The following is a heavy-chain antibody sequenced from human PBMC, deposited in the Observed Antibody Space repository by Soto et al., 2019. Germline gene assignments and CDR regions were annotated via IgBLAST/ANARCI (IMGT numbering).Heavy chain of an antibody. D-gene: IGHD1-1*01. CDR2: ISAYNANT. CDR1: GYTFTSYS. V-gene: IGHV1-18*04. J-gene: IGHJ5*02. CDR3: ARIQYTGFDT. Sequence: QVQLVQSGAEVKKPGASVKVSCKTSGYTFTSYSIPWVRQAPGQGLEWMGRISAYNANTHYAQNLQGRVTMTTDTSTSTAYMELRSLRSDDTAVYYCARIQYTGFDTWGQGTLVTVSS.